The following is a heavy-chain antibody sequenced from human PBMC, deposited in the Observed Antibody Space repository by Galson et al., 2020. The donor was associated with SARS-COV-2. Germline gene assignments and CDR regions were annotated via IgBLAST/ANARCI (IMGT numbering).Heavy chain of an antibody. CDR2: INHGGST. Sequence: SETLSLTCAVYGGSFSGYSWNWIRQPPEKGLEWIGEINHGGSTKYNSSLKSRVTISVDTSKNQFSLKLSSVTAADTAMYYCARDSGHSSGWGAYYYYGMDVWGQVTTVTVSS. J-gene: IGHJ6*02. V-gene: IGHV4-34*01. D-gene: IGHD6-19*01. CDR1: GGSFSGYS. CDR3: ARDSGHSSGWGAYYYYGMDV.